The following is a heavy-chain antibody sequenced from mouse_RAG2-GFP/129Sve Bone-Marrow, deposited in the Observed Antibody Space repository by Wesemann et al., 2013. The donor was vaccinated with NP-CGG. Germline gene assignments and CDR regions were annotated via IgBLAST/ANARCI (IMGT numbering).Heavy chain of an antibody. Sequence: GQGLEWIGDIYPGSDSTNYNEKFKSKATLTVDTSSSTAYMQLSSLTSEDSAVYYCATASYYYGSLYAMDYWGQGTSVTVSS. V-gene: IGHV1-55*01. CDR2: IYPGSDST. D-gene: IGHD1-1*01. J-gene: IGHJ4*01. CDR3: ATASYYYGSLYAMDY.